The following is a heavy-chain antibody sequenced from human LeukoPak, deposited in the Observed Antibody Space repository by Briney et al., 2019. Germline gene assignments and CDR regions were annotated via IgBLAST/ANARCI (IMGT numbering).Heavy chain of an antibody. CDR3: TRHAPGSGGTWIHGMDV. CDR1: GFTFSDSA. V-gene: IGHV3-73*01. Sequence: SGGSLRLSCAASGFTFSDSAMHWVRKASGEGLEWVGRIRSKTNNYATAYTTSVKGRFTISRDDSKNTAYLQMNSLKTEDTAVYYCTRHAPGSGGTWIHGMDVWGPGSTVTVSS. CDR2: IRSKTNNYAT. D-gene: IGHD2-15*01. J-gene: IGHJ6*02.